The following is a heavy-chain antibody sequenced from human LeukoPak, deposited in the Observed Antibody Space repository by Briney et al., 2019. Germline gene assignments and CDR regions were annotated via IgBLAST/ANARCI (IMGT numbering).Heavy chain of an antibody. Sequence: PGGSLRLSCAASGFTSSSYAMHWVRQAPGKGLEYVSAISSNGGSTYYANSVKGRFTISRDNSKNTLYLQMGSLRAEDMAVYYCARGSGSYYNTPYDYWGQGTLVTVSS. V-gene: IGHV3-64*01. CDR3: ARGSGSYYNTPYDY. J-gene: IGHJ4*02. CDR2: ISSNGGST. CDR1: GFTSSSYA. D-gene: IGHD3-10*01.